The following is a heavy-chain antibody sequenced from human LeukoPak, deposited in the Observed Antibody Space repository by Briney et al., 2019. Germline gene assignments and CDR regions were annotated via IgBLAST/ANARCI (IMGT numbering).Heavy chain of an antibody. Sequence: GSLRLSCAASGFTFSSYSMNWVRQAPGKGLEWVSYISSSSSTIYYADSVKGRFTISRDNAKNSLYLQMNSLRAEDTAVYYCARDRGYCSSTSCALDYWGQGTLVTVSS. J-gene: IGHJ4*02. CDR1: GFTFSSYS. CDR3: ARDRGYCSSTSCALDY. V-gene: IGHV3-48*01. D-gene: IGHD2-2*01. CDR2: ISSSSSTI.